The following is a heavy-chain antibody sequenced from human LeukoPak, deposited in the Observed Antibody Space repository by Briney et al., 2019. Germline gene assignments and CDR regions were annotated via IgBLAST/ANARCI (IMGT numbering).Heavy chain of an antibody. CDR2: IYYSGST. V-gene: IGHV4-38-2*02. CDR3: ARRLAAAGFDAFDI. D-gene: IGHD6-13*01. J-gene: IGHJ3*02. CDR1: NYSISRDYY. Sequence: SETLSLTCTVSNYSISRDYYWGWIRQPPGKGLEWIGSIYYSGSTYYNPSLKSRVTISVDTSKNQFSLKLSSVTAADTAVYYCARRLAAAGFDAFDIWGQGTMVTVSS.